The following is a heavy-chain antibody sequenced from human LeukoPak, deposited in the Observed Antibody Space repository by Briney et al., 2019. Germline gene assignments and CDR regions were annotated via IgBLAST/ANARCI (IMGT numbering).Heavy chain of an antibody. D-gene: IGHD4-17*01. CDR2: ISYDGDNK. V-gene: IGHV3-30-3*01. Sequence: PGGSLRLSCVASGFAFSSYGMHWVRQAPGKGLEWLAIISYDGDNKHYADSVKGRFTISRDNSKNTLYLQMNSLRAEDTAVYYCARVPHGDYKIWYFDLWGRGTLVTVSS. CDR3: ARVPHGDYKIWYFDL. CDR1: GFAFSSYG. J-gene: IGHJ2*01.